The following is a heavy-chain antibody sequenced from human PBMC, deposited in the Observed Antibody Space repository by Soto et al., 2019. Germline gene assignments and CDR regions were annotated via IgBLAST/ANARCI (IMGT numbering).Heavy chain of an antibody. J-gene: IGHJ4*02. Sequence: PGGSLRLSCVASGFTFTRYSMNWARQAPGKGLEWVSSISSTTNYIYYGDSMKGRFTISRDNAKNSLYLEMNSLRAEDTAVYYCARESEDLTSNFDYWGQGTLVTVSS. CDR1: GFTFTRYS. CDR3: ARESEDLTSNFDY. V-gene: IGHV3-21*06. CDR2: ISSTTNYI.